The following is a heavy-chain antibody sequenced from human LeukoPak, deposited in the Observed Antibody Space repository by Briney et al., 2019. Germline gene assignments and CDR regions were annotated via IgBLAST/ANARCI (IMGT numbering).Heavy chain of an antibody. CDR2: ISSSSSYI. Sequence: PGGSLRLSCAASGFTFEDYALHWVRQAPGKGLEWVSSISSSSSYIYYADSVKGRFTISRDNAKNSLYLQMDSLRAEDTAIYYCAKDGSRSGFGELRSFDYWGQGTLVTVSS. CDR1: GFTFEDYA. V-gene: IGHV3-21*04. CDR3: AKDGSRSGFGELRSFDY. J-gene: IGHJ4*02. D-gene: IGHD3-10*01.